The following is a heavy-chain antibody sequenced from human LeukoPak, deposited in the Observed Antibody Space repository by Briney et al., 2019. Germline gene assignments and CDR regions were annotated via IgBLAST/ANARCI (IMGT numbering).Heavy chain of an antibody. CDR2: ISSSSGYI. J-gene: IGHJ4*02. CDR3: AKDFDWLSHFDY. D-gene: IGHD3-9*01. Sequence: PGGSLRLSCAASAFTFSSYSMSWVRQAPGKGLEWVSAISSSSGYIYYADSVKGRFTISRDNSKNTLYLQMNSLRAEDTAVYYCAKDFDWLSHFDYWGQGTLVTVSS. V-gene: IGHV3-23*01. CDR1: AFTFSSYS.